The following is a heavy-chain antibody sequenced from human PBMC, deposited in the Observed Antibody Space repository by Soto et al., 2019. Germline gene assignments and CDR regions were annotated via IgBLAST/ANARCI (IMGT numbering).Heavy chain of an antibody. CDR1: GFTFGGFA. Sequence: EVHLVESGGGFVKPGRSLRLSCTASGFTFGGFAMTWFRQAPGKGLECVGFIRSKAYGGTTEYAASVKGRFAISRDDSKSIAYLQMNSLKTEDTAVYFCTGGQWELPDYWGQGTLVTVSS. J-gene: IGHJ4*02. V-gene: IGHV3-49*05. CDR2: IRSKAYGGTT. D-gene: IGHD1-26*01. CDR3: TGGQWELPDY.